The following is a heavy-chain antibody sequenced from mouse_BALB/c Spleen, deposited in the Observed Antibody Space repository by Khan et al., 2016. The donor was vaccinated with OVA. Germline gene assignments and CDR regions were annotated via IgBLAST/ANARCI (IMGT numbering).Heavy chain of an antibody. V-gene: IGHV1S135*01. Sequence: VQLQQSGPELMKPGASVKISCKASGYSFTTYYIHWVLQSHGKSLDWIGYIDPFSGDTTSNQKFKGKATLTVDKSSSTAYIHLNNLTSEDSAVYYCTRHGYVAWFTYWGQGTLVTVSA. CDR1: GYSFTTYY. CDR2: IDPFSGDT. CDR3: TRHGYVAWFTY. J-gene: IGHJ3*01. D-gene: IGHD2-2*01.